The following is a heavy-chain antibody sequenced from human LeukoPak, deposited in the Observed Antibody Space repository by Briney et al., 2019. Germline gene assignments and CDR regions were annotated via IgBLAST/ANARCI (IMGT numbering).Heavy chain of an antibody. J-gene: IGHJ4*02. CDR1: GYTFTSYY. D-gene: IGHD1-26*01. V-gene: IGHV1-46*01. Sequence: ASVKVSCKASGYTFTSYYMHWVRQAPGQGLEWMGIINPSGGSTSYAQKFQGRVTMTRDMSTSTVYTELSSLRSEDTAVYYCARASSGGSYFLANTYYFDYWGQGTLVTVSS. CDR3: ARASSGGSYFLANTYYFDY. CDR2: INPSGGST.